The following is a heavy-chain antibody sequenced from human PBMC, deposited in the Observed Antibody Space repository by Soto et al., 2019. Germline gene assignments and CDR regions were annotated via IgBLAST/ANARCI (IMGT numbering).Heavy chain of an antibody. J-gene: IGHJ4*02. CDR2: ISGSGGST. Sequence: GGSLRLSCAASGFTFSSYAMSWVRQAPGKGLEWVSAISGSGGSTYYADSVKGRFTISRDNSKNTLYLQMNSLRAEDTAVYYCAKESMVRGVITRTQKPPDYWGQGTLVTVSS. V-gene: IGHV3-23*01. D-gene: IGHD3-10*01. CDR1: GFTFSSYA. CDR3: AKESMVRGVITRTQKPPDY.